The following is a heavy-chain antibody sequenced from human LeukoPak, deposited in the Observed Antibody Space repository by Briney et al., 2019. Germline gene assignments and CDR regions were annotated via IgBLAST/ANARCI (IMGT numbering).Heavy chain of an antibody. CDR1: GFSFSRYA. V-gene: IGHV3-30-3*01. CDR2: ISYDGSNK. J-gene: IGHJ4*02. D-gene: IGHD2-2*01. CDR3: TRGCSNSWNCFEY. Sequence: PGGSLRLSCAAFGFSFSRYAMHWVRQAPGKGLEWVAVISYDGSNKYYADSVKGRFTISRDNSKNTLYLQMNTLRAEDTAVSYCTRGCSNSWNCFEYWGQGTLVTVSS.